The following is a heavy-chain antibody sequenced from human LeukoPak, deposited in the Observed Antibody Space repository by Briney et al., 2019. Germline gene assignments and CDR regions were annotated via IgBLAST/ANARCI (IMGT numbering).Heavy chain of an antibody. V-gene: IGHV4-39*07. CDR1: GGSISSSSYY. CDR3: AKIAAAGYYFDY. CDR2: IYHSGST. J-gene: IGHJ4*02. D-gene: IGHD6-13*01. Sequence: SETLSLTCTVSGGSISSSSYYWGWIRQPPGKGLEWIGEIYHSGSTNYNPSLKSRVTISVDKSKNQFSLKLSSVTAADTAVYYCAKIAAAGYYFDYWGQGTLVTVSS.